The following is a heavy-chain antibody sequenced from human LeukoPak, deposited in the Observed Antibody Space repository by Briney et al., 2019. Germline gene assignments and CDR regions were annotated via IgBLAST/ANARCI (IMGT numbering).Heavy chain of an antibody. CDR1: GGTFSSYA. J-gene: IGHJ4*02. CDR3: ARAQTPYSSSSVRTLDY. CDR2: IIPIFGTA. D-gene: IGHD6-6*01. Sequence: SVKVSCKASGGTFSSYAISWVRQAPGQGLEWMGGIIPIFGTANYAQKFQGRVTITTDESTSTAYMGLSSLRSEDTAVYYCARAQTPYSSSSVRTLDYWGQGTLVTVSS. V-gene: IGHV1-69*05.